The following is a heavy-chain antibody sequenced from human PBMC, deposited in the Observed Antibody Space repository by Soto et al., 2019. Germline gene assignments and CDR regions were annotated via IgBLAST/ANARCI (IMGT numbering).Heavy chain of an antibody. V-gene: IGHV3-30*03. D-gene: IGHD1-26*01. J-gene: IGHJ3*02. CDR1: GFTFNNYD. CDR2: ISYDGTNK. CDR3: AIEKVGPTSIHVFDI. Sequence: GWSLRLSCAASGFTFNNYDMHWVRQAPGKGLEWVASISYDGTNKYYADSVKGRFTISRDNSRNTLYLQMNSLRNEDTALYYCAIEKVGPTSIHVFDIWGQGTMVTVS.